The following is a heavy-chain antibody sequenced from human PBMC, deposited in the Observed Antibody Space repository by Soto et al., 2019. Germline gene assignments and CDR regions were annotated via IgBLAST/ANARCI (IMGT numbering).Heavy chain of an antibody. CDR2: IYYDDGST. J-gene: IGHJ6*02. Sequence: GGLLRLSCAVSGFTVSTNYTSWVRQAPGKGLEWVSVIYYDDGSTYYADSVKGRFSISRDSSRNTLYLQMNSLRAEDTAVYYCASGQQVILRYYYGLDVWGRGTTVTVSS. V-gene: IGHV3-53*01. CDR3: ASGQQVILRYYYGLDV. CDR1: GFTVSTNY. D-gene: IGHD6-13*01.